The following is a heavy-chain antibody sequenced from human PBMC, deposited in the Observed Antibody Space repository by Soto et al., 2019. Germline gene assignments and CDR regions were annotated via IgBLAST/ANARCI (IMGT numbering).Heavy chain of an antibody. J-gene: IGHJ5*02. D-gene: IGHD2-2*02. CDR2: MNPNNGNT. Sequence: QVQLVQSGPEVKKPGASVKVSCKASGYTFTSSDINWVRQAAGQGLEWMGSMNPNNGNTGYAQKFQGRVNMTRNTSINTAYMELNSLTSEDTAVYFCARGGYCSSTGCYRGEGFDPWGQGTLVTVSS. V-gene: IGHV1-8*01. CDR3: ARGGYCSSTGCYRGEGFDP. CDR1: GYTFTSSD.